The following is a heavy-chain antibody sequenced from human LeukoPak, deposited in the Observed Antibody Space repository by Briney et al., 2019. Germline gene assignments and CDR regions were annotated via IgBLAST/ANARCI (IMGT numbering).Heavy chain of an antibody. V-gene: IGHV3-30*02. CDR2: IRCDGSNK. Sequence: GGSLRLSCAASGFTFSSYGMHWVRQAPGKGLEWVAFIRCDGSNKYYADSVKGRFTISRDNSKNTLYLQMNSLRAEDTAVYYCAKDMAYCGGDCYYAFDIWGQGTMVTVSS. J-gene: IGHJ3*02. D-gene: IGHD2-21*01. CDR3: AKDMAYCGGDCYYAFDI. CDR1: GFTFSSYG.